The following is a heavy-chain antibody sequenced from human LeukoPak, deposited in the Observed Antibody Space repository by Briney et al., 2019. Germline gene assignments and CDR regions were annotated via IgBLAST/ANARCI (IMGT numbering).Heavy chain of an antibody. Sequence: SETLSLTCTVSGGSISRAYWSWIREPPGKGREWIGYIYYTGSTNYNPSLNSRVTISLETSKNQFSLNLSSVTAADTAVYYCARGGIAARPTDAFDIWGQGTMVTVSS. CDR1: GGSISRAY. D-gene: IGHD6-6*01. CDR3: ARGGIAARPTDAFDI. J-gene: IGHJ3*02. CDR2: IYYTGST. V-gene: IGHV4-59*12.